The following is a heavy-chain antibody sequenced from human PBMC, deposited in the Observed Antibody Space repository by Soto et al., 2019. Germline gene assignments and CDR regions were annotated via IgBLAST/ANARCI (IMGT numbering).Heavy chain of an antibody. CDR2: IDWDDDK. CDR1: GFSLSTYGMR. J-gene: IGHJ4*02. Sequence: SGPTLVNPTQTLTLTCTFSGFSLSTYGMRVSWIRQSPGKALEWLARIDWDDDKFYSTSLKTRLTISKDTSKNQVVLTMTNMDPVDTGTYYCARVRGHTPPIPDYWGQGTVATVSS. V-gene: IGHV2-70*04. CDR3: ARVRGHTPPIPDY. D-gene: IGHD3-16*01.